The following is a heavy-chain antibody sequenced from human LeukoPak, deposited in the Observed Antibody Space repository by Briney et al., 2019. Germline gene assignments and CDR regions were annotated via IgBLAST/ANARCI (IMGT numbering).Heavy chain of an antibody. J-gene: IGHJ5*02. CDR1: GFTSSSYN. D-gene: IGHD6-13*01. V-gene: IGHV4-4*07. Sequence: SVNLSFNATGSGFTSSSYNWSWMPHPPGQELEGFVRIYTSGSTNYNPSLKSRVTMSVDTSKNQFSLKLSSVTAADTAVYYCARDRSGWQLVPFDPWGQGTLVTVSS. CDR2: IYTSGST. CDR3: ARDRSGWQLVPFDP.